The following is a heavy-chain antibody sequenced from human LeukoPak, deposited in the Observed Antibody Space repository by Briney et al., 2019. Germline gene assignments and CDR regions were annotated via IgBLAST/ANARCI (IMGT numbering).Heavy chain of an antibody. J-gene: IGHJ4*02. Sequence: WASVKVSCKASGYTFTGYYMHWVRQAPGQGLEWMGWINPNSGGTNYAQKFQGRVTMTRDTSISTAYMELSRLRSDDTAVYYCAREAGIAAAGSQDYWGQGTLVTVSS. CDR3: AREAGIAAAGSQDY. D-gene: IGHD6-13*01. V-gene: IGHV1-2*02. CDR2: INPNSGGT. CDR1: GYTFTGYY.